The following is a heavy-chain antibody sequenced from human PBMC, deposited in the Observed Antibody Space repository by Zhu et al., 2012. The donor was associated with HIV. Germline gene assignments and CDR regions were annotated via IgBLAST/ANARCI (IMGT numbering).Heavy chain of an antibody. J-gene: IGHJ5*02. CDR1: GYSISSDYY. V-gene: IGHV4-38-2*01. Sequence: QVQLQESGPGLVKPSETLSLNCAVSGYSISSDYYWGWIRQPPGKGLEWIGNIYYSGSTYYNPSLKSRVTVSVDTSKNQFSLKLSSVTAADTAVYYCARRRGIAAGTTWFDPWGQGTLVTVSS. CDR2: IYYSGST. D-gene: IGHD6-13*01. CDR3: ARRRGIAAGTTWFDP.